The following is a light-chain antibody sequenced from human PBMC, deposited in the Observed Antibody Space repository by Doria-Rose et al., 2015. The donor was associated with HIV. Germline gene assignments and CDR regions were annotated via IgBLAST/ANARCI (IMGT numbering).Light chain of an antibody. CDR3: HQYGTSWT. Sequence: TQSPGTLSLSPGERATLSCRASQSFSSAYLAWYQQKPGQAPSLLIYDGSTRATCIPDRFSASGSRTDFTLTINRLEPEDFALYYCHQYGTSWTFGQGTKVEI. V-gene: IGKV3-20*01. CDR1: QSFSSAY. J-gene: IGKJ1*01. CDR2: DGS.